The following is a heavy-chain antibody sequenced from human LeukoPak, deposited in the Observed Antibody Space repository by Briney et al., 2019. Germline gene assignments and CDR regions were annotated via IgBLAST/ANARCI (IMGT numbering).Heavy chain of an antibody. CDR1: GFTFSSYW. CDR3: ARGGQGYFDWLFDY. D-gene: IGHD3-9*01. CDR2: IKQDGSEK. Sequence: GSLRLSCAASGFTFSSYWMSWVRQAPGKGLEWVANIKQDGSEKYYVDSEKGRFTISRDNAKNSLYLQMNSLRAEDTAVYYCARGGQGYFDWLFDYWGQGTLVTVSS. V-gene: IGHV3-7*01. J-gene: IGHJ4*02.